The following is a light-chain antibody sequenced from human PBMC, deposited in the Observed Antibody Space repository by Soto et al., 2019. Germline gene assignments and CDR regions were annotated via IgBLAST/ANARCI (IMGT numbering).Light chain of an antibody. J-gene: IGKJ5*01. CDR2: KAS. Sequence: DIQMTQSFSTLSASVGDRVTITCRASQSISSWLAWYQQKPGKAPKLLIYKASTLESGVPSRFSGSGSGTDFTLTISSLQPEDFATYYCQQSYSTLITFGQGARLEI. V-gene: IGKV1-5*03. CDR1: QSISSW. CDR3: QQSYSTLIT.